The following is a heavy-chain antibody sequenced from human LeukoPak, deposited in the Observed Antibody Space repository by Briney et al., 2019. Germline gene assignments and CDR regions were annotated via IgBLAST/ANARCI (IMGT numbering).Heavy chain of an antibody. CDR2: IYTRGST. Sequence: ASETLSLTCTVSGGSINNYWSWIRQPAGKGLEWIGRIYTRGSTNYNPSLKSRVTISVDTSKNQFSLKLSSVTAADTAVYYCARVCAPRTRNFDYWGQGTLVTVSS. D-gene: IGHD2-8*01. V-gene: IGHV4-4*07. CDR1: GGSINNY. J-gene: IGHJ4*02. CDR3: ARVCAPRTRNFDY.